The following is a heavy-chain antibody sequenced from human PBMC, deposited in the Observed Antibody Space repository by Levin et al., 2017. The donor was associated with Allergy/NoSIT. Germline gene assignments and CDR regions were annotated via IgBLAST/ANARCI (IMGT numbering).Heavy chain of an antibody. V-gene: IGHV3-23*01. D-gene: IGHD6-6*01. CDR1: GFTFSNYA. Sequence: GESLKISCAASGFTFSNYAMSWVRQAPGKGLEWVSAISGSDGSTYYADSVKGRFTISRDNSKNMLYLQMNSLRAEDTAVYYCAKTGSTTIAARLNYWGQGTLVTVSS. CDR2: ISGSDGST. CDR3: AKTGSTTIAARLNY. J-gene: IGHJ4*02.